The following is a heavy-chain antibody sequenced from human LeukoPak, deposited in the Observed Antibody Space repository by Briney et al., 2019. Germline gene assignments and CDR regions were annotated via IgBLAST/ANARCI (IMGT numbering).Heavy chain of an antibody. Sequence: SETLSLTCTVSGGSISSGDYYWSWIRQPPGKGLEWIGYIYYSGSTNYNPSLKSRLTISVDTSKNQFSLNLISVTAADTAVYYCARDDSRFDIWGQGTMVTVSS. J-gene: IGHJ3*02. CDR1: GGSISSGDYY. D-gene: IGHD4-11*01. V-gene: IGHV4-30-4*08. CDR2: IYYSGST. CDR3: ARDDSRFDI.